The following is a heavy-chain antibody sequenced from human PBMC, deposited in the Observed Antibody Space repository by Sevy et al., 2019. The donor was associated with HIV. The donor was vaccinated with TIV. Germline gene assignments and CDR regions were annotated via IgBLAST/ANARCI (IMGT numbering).Heavy chain of an antibody. D-gene: IGHD3-10*01. J-gene: IGHJ4*02. V-gene: IGHV3-53*01. CDR3: ARDLSNYYGSGSYPYYFDY. CDR1: GFTVSSNY. Sequence: GGSLRLSCAASGFTVSSNYMSWVRQAPGKGLEWVSVIYSGGSTYYADSVKGRFTISRDNSKNTRYLQMNSLRAEDTAVYYCARDLSNYYGSGSYPYYFDYWGQGTLVTVSS. CDR2: IYSGGST.